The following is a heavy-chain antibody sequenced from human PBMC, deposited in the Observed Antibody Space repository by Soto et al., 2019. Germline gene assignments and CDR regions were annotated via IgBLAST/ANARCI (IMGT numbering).Heavy chain of an antibody. CDR1: GGTFSGYA. J-gene: IGHJ1*01. V-gene: IGHV1-69*01. Sequence: QAQLMQSGAEVKKPGSSVKVSCKASGGTFSGYAISWVRQAPGQGLEGMGGIVPLLGITNYAQKFQGRITIAADESTGTAYMDLRSLRSEDTAVYYCARDPRSITGTTSSEDFQHWGQGTLVSVSS. D-gene: IGHD1-20*01. CDR2: IVPLLGIT. CDR3: ARDPRSITGTTSSEDFQH.